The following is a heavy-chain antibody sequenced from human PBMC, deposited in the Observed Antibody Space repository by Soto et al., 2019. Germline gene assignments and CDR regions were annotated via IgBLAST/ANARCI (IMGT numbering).Heavy chain of an antibody. D-gene: IGHD3-22*01. CDR2: ISYDGSNK. CDR1: GFTFSSYG. V-gene: IGHV3-30*18. Sequence: GGSLRLSCAASGFTFSSYGMHWVRQAPGKGLEWVAVISYDGSNKYYADSVKGRFTISRDNSKNTLYLQMNSLRAEDTAVYYCAKDLTYYYDSSGYPHDFDIWGQGTMVTVSS. J-gene: IGHJ3*02. CDR3: AKDLTYYYDSSGYPHDFDI.